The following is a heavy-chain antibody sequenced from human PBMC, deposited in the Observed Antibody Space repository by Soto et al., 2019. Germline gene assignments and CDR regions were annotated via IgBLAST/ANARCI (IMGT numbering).Heavy chain of an antibody. CDR2: IYHSGST. J-gene: IGHJ5*02. Sequence: ETLSLTCAVSGGSISSSNWWSWVRQPPGKGLEWIGEIYHSGSTNYNPSLKSRVTISVDKSKNQFSLKLSSVTAADTAVYYCASYSSGWFRWFDPWGQGTLVTVSS. CDR3: ASYSSGWFRWFDP. V-gene: IGHV4-4*02. D-gene: IGHD6-19*01. CDR1: GGSISSSNW.